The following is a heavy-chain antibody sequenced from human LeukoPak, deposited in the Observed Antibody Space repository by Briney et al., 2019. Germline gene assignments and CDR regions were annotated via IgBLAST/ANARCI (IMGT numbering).Heavy chain of an antibody. Sequence: GGSLRLSCAASGFTVSSNYMSWVRQAPGKGLEWVSVIYSGGSTYYADSVKGRFTISRDSSKNTLYLQMNTLRAEDTAVYYCAREYSRADAFDIWGQGTLDTVSS. CDR3: AREYSRADAFDI. J-gene: IGHJ3*02. D-gene: IGHD2-15*01. V-gene: IGHV3-53*01. CDR2: IYSGGST. CDR1: GFTVSSNY.